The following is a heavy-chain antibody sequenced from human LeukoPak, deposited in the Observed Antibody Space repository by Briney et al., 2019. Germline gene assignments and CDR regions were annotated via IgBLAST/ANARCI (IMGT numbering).Heavy chain of an antibody. D-gene: IGHD4-17*01. V-gene: IGHV3-21*01. J-gene: IGHJ1*01. CDR2: ISSSSKHM. Sequence: PGGSLRLSCAASGFIFRTYSMNWVRQAPGKGLEWVSSISSSSKHMYYADSVKGRFSISRDDAQNSLFLQMNGLRAEDTAVYYCVRDMTTTTTCYLQHWGQGTLVTVSS. CDR3: VRDMTTTTTCYLQH. CDR1: GFIFRTYS.